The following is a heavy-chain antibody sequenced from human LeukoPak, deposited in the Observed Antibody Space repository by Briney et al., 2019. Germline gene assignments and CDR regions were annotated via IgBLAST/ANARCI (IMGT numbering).Heavy chain of an antibody. CDR3: AREGTSGTHLNWFDP. CDR1: GGSISSYN. CDR2: IYGSGST. Sequence: ASETLSLTCTVSGGSISSYNWSWIRQPPGKGLEWIGHIYGSGSTNYNPSLKSRVTLSVDTSKNQFSLKLSSVTAADTAVYYCAREGTSGTHLNWFDPWGQGTLVTVSS. V-gene: IGHV4-59*01. D-gene: IGHD1-1*01. J-gene: IGHJ5*02.